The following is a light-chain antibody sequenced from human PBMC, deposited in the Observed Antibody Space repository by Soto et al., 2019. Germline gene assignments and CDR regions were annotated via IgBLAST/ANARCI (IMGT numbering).Light chain of an antibody. CDR1: TSDIGGYIY. J-gene: IGLJ2*01. CDR3: SSYTSDTTIV. V-gene: IGLV2-14*01. CDR2: DVS. Sequence: QAVVTQPASVSGSPGQSITISCTGTTSDIGGYIYVAWYQQNPGKAPKLIIYDVSRRPSGVSNRFSGSKSGNTASLTISGLQAEDEADYYCSSYTSDTTIVFGGGTKLTVL.